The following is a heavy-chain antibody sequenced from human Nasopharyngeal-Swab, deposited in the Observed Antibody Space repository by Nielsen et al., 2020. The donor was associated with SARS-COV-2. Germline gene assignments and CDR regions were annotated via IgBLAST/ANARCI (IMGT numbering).Heavy chain of an antibody. D-gene: IGHD3-10*02. CDR2: IIPLLGIA. CDR3: ARDVREGYYYGMDV. J-gene: IGHJ6*02. CDR1: GGTFSRYA. Sequence: SVKVSCKASGGTFSRYAISWVRKAPGQGPEWMGGIIPLLGIATYAKKFQGRVTISADKSTGTVYMELSSLRYEDTAVYYCARDVREGYYYGMDVWGQGTTVTVSS. V-gene: IGHV1-69*10.